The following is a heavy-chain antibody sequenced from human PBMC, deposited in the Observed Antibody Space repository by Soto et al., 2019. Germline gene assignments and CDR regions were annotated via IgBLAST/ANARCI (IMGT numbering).Heavy chain of an antibody. D-gene: IGHD2-15*01. Sequence: QVQLVQSGAEVKKPGASVKVSCKTSGYTFTSYAMPWVRQAPGQRLEWMGWINAGNGNTKYSQKFQGRVTITIDTSASTAYMELSRLRSEDTAIYYCARDLGGWPDYWGQGTLVTVSS. CDR1: GYTFTSYA. CDR2: INAGNGNT. CDR3: ARDLGGWPDY. J-gene: IGHJ4*02. V-gene: IGHV1-3*01.